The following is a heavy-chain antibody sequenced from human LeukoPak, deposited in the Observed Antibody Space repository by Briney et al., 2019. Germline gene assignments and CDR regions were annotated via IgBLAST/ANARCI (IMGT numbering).Heavy chain of an antibody. D-gene: IGHD3-22*01. J-gene: IGHJ4*02. Sequence: ASVKVSCKASGNTFTSYGISWVRQAPGQGLEWMGWISAYNGNTNYAQKLQGRVTMTTDTSTSTAYMELRSLRSDDTAVYYCARRLDSSGYYPLDYWGQGTLVTVSS. V-gene: IGHV1-18*01. CDR1: GNTFTSYG. CDR2: ISAYNGNT. CDR3: ARRLDSSGYYPLDY.